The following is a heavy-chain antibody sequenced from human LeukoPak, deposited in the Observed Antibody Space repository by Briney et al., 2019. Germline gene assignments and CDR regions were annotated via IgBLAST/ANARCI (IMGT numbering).Heavy chain of an antibody. J-gene: IGHJ3*01. CDR2: ISGSGGRT. V-gene: IGHV3-23*01. CDR3: AGNSGDDAFDL. CDR1: GFTFSIYA. Sequence: GGSLRLSCAASGFTFSIYAMSWVRQAPGKGLEWVAAISGSGGRTYYADSVKGRFTISRDNSKNTLYLQMNSLGAEDTAVYYCAGNSGDDAFDLWGQGTMVTVSS. D-gene: IGHD1-1*01.